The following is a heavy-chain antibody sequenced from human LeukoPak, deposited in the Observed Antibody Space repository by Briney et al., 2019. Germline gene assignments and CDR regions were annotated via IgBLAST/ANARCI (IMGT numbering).Heavy chain of an antibody. CDR3: ARDGFSSTSTLYYYYYGMDV. V-gene: IGHV3-33*01. Sequence: GGSLRLSCAASGFTFSSYGMHWVRQAPGKGLEWVAVIWYDGSNKYYADSVKGRFTISRDNSKNTLYLQMNSLRAEDTAVYYCARDGFSSTSTLYYYYYGMDVWGQGTTVTVSS. CDR2: IWYDGSNK. D-gene: IGHD2-2*01. CDR1: GFTFSSYG. J-gene: IGHJ6*02.